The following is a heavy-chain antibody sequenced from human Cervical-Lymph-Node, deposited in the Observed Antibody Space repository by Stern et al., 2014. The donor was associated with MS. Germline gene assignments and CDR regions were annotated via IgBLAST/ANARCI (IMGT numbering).Heavy chain of an antibody. V-gene: IGHV4-59*08. Sequence: VQLVQSGPGLVKPSETLSLTCAVSGGSISSRYWGWIRQPPGKGLEWIGLISHSGDTKYNPSLKSRVTISLDTSKNQFSRKVTSVTAADTAVYYCARLSTAVDFWGQGTLVTVSS. CDR1: GGSISSRY. CDR3: ARLSTAVDF. J-gene: IGHJ4*02. CDR2: ISHSGDT.